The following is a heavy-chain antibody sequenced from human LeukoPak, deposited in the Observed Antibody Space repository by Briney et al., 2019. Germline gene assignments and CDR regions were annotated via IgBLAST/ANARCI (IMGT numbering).Heavy chain of an antibody. J-gene: IGHJ6*02. D-gene: IGHD5-18*01. CDR2: ISSSSSYI. CDR1: GFTFSSYS. Sequence: PGGSLRLSCAASGFTFSSYSMNWVRQAPGKGLEWVSSISSSSSYIYYADSVKGRLTISRDNAKNSLYLQMNSLRAEDTAVYYCARDQVDTAMGIPPYYGMDVWGQGTTVTVSS. CDR3: ARDQVDTAMGIPPYYGMDV. V-gene: IGHV3-21*01.